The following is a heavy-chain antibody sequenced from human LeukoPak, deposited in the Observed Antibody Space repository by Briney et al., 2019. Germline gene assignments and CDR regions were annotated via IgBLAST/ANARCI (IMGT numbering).Heavy chain of an antibody. V-gene: IGHV4-34*01. CDR2: INHSGST. J-gene: IGHJ4*02. CDR1: GGSFSGYY. Sequence: SETLSLTCAVYGGSFSGYYWSWIRQPPGRGLEWIGEINHSGSTNYNPSLKSRVTISVDTSKNQFSLKLSSVTAADTAVYYCARSGYGALTLDYWGQGTLVTVSS. D-gene: IGHD4-17*01. CDR3: ARSGYGALTLDY.